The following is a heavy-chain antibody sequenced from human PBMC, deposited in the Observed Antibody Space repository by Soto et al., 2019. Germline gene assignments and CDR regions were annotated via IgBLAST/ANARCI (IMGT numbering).Heavy chain of an antibody. D-gene: IGHD5-12*01. CDR2: ISFSGGNT. J-gene: IGHJ4*02. CDR3: AKDLHDGYDFLPLSYFDS. CDR1: GFTFSSFA. V-gene: IGHV3-23*01. Sequence: GGSLRLSCAASGFTFSSFAMGWVRQTPGRGLEWVATISFSGGNTYFADSVKGRFTISRDNSKNTLSLQMNSLRAEDTAVYFCAKDLHDGYDFLPLSYFDSWGQGTLVTVSS.